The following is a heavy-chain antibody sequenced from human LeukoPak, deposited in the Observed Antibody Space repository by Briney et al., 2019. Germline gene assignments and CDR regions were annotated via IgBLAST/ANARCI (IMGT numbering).Heavy chain of an antibody. Sequence: SETLSLTCAVYGGSFSGYYWSWIRQPPGKGLEWIGSVYYSGSTYYNPSLKSRVTISVDTSKKQFSLKLSSVTAADTAVYYCARLLESMVWGAGWFDPWGQGTLVTVSS. CDR1: GGSFSGYY. D-gene: IGHD3-10*01. J-gene: IGHJ5*02. CDR2: VYYSGST. V-gene: IGHV4-34*01. CDR3: ARLLESMVWGAGWFDP.